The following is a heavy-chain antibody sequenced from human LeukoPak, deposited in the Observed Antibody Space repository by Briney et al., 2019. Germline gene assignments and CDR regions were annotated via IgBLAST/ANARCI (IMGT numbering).Heavy chain of an antibody. CDR3: ARRRIYCSGGSCYPFDI. J-gene: IGHJ3*02. Sequence: SETLSLTCTVSGGSISSSSYYWGWIRQPPGKGLEWIGSIYYSGSTYYNPSLKSRVTISVDTSKNQFSLKLSSVTAADTAVYYCARRRIYCSGGSCYPFDIWGQGTMVTVSS. V-gene: IGHV4-39*01. CDR2: IYYSGST. D-gene: IGHD2-15*01. CDR1: GGSISSSSYY.